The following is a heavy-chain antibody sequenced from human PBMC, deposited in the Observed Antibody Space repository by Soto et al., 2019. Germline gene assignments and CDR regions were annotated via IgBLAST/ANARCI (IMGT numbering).Heavy chain of an antibody. Sequence: PSETLSLTCTVSGGSISSSSYYWGWIRQPPGKGLEWIGSIYYSGSTYYNLSLKSRVTISVDTSKNQFSLKMRSVTAADTAVYYCASVGATYYYYGMDVWGQGTTVTVSS. V-gene: IGHV4-39*01. CDR2: IYYSGST. CDR3: ASVGATYYYYGMDV. D-gene: IGHD1-26*01. J-gene: IGHJ6*02. CDR1: GGSISSSSYY.